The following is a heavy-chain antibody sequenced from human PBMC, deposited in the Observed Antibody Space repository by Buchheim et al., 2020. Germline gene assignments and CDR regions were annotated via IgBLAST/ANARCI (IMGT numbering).Heavy chain of an antibody. J-gene: IGHJ4*02. CDR3: ARDFGGPSDC. Sequence: VQLVESGGGVVQPGKSLRLSCAASGFTFSGFGMHWVRQAPGKGLEWVSRMNSDGSTTSYAESVRGRFTISRDNAKNTLYLQMNSLGAEDTAVYYCARDFGGPSDCWGQGTL. CDR1: GFTFSGFG. D-gene: IGHD3-16*01. CDR2: MNSDGSTT. V-gene: IGHV3-74*01.